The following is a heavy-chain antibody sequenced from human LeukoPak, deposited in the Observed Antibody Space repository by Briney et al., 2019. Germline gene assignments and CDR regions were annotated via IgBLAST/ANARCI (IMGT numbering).Heavy chain of an antibody. J-gene: IGHJ5*01. CDR3: ARLMTTVTRNWFDT. CDR2: MNPTSGNT. D-gene: IGHD4-17*01. CDR1: GYIFPSYD. Sequence: ASVKVSCKASGYIFPSYDINWVRPATGQVLEWMGWMNPTSGNTGYAQKFQGRVTMTRTTSISTAYMELCSLRTEHTAVDYCARLMTTVTRNWFDTWGQGTLVTVSS. V-gene: IGHV1-8*01.